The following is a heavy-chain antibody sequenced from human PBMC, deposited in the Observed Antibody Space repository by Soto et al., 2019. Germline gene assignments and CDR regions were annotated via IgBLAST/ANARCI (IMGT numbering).Heavy chain of an antibody. D-gene: IGHD3-3*01. CDR3: ATGGRGYDFWSGYYTGWFDY. CDR2: FDPEDGET. CDR1: GYTLTELS. J-gene: IGHJ4*02. Sequence: QVQLVQSGAEVKKPGASVKVSCKVSGYTLTELSMHWVRQAPGKGLEWMGGFDPEDGETIYAQKFQGRVPMTEDTSTDTAYMELSSLRSEDTAVYYCATGGRGYDFWSGYYTGWFDYWGQGTLVTVSS. V-gene: IGHV1-24*01.